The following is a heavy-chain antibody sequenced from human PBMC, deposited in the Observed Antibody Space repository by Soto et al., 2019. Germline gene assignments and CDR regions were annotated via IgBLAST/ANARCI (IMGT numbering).Heavy chain of an antibody. V-gene: IGHV3-74*03. CDR3: VRDMPLWRIDS. J-gene: IGHJ4*02. CDR2: INTDGSVA. D-gene: IGHD2-2*01. Sequence: EVQLVESGGGLVQPGASLRLSCAASGLTFRSYWMHWVRQAPGKGLVWVSRINTDGSVAMYVDSVKGRFTISRDNAKNNLDLHMNSLRAEDTSVYYCVRDMPLWRIDSWGQGTLVAVSS. CDR1: GLTFRSYW.